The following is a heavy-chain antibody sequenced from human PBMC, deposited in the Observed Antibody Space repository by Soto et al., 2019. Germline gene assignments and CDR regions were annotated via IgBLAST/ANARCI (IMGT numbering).Heavy chain of an antibody. D-gene: IGHD2-15*01. CDR3: ERAGQYCTTGTCYPASMGV. CDR1: GFTVSSSY. J-gene: IGHJ6*04. CDR2: FYSGGKT. Sequence: PGGSLRLSCSASGFTVSSSYINWVRQAPGKGLEWVSTFYSGGKTYYADSVKGRFTISRHSSENTLYLQMNSLRSEDTAVYYCERAGQYCTTGTCYPASMGVWGEGTTVTVSS. V-gene: IGHV3-53*04.